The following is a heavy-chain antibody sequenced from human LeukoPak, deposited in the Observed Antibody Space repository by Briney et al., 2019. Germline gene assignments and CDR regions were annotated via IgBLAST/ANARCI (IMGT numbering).Heavy chain of an antibody. D-gene: IGHD3-10*01. CDR2: IRSKAYGGTT. J-gene: IGHJ4*02. V-gene: IGHV3-49*04. CDR1: GFTFGDYA. CDR3: TRDRAYYGSGTYVDY. Sequence: GRSLRLSCTASGFTFGDYAMSWVRQAPGKGLEWVGFIRSKAYGGTTEYAASVKGRFTISRDDSKSIAYLQMNSLKTEDTAVYYCTRDRAYYGSGTYVDYWGQGTLVTVS.